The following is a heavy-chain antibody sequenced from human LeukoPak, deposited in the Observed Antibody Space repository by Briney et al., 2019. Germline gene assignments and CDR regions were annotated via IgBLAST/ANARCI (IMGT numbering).Heavy chain of an antibody. D-gene: IGHD5-18*01. V-gene: IGHV1-8*01. CDR1: GYTFTSYD. CDR3: ARTMVTRYYYYYMDV. J-gene: IGHJ6*03. CDR2: MNPNSGNT. Sequence: ASVKVSCKASGYTFTSYDINWVRQATGQGLEWMGWMNPNSGNTGYAQKFQGRVTMTRNTSISTAYMELSSLRSEDTAVYYCARTMVTRYYYYYMDVWGKGTTVTVSS.